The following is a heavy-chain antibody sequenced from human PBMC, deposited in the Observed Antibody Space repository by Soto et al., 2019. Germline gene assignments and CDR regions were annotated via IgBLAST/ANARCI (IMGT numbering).Heavy chain of an antibody. D-gene: IGHD3-9*01. Sequence: SETLSLTCTVSGGSISSGDYYWSWIRQPPGKGLEWIGYIYYSGSTNYNPSLKSRVIISVDTSKNQFSLKLSSVTAADTAVYYCARIPELRYFDWLYFDYWGQGTLVTVSS. V-gene: IGHV4-30-4*01. CDR2: IYYSGST. CDR3: ARIPELRYFDWLYFDY. CDR1: GGSISSGDYY. J-gene: IGHJ4*02.